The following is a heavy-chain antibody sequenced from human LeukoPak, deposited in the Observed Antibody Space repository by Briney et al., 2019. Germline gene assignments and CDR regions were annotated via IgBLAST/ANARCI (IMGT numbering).Heavy chain of an antibody. J-gene: IGHJ5*02. V-gene: IGHV4-61*01. CDR2: IYYSGST. CDR1: AGSISSSSYS. D-gene: IGHD3-10*01. CDR3: ARGGYYGSGNDFRFDP. Sequence: PSETLSLTCTVSAGSISSSSYSWSWIRQPPGKGLEWIGYIYYSGSTNYKPSLKSRVTISVDTSKNQFSLKLSSVTAADTAVYYCARGGYYGSGNDFRFDPWGQGTLVTVSS.